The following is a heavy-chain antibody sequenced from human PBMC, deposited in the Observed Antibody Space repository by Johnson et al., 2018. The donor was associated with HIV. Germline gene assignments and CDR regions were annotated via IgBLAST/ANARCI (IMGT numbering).Heavy chain of an antibody. CDR2: ISYDGNNK. V-gene: IGHV3-30*04. CDR1: GFTFSTYS. CDR3: AKGKIGGGSYSAPDAFDM. D-gene: IGHD1-26*01. J-gene: IGHJ3*02. Sequence: QVQLVESGGGVVQPGRSLRLSCAASGFTFSTYSMHWVRQAPGMRLEWVAVISYDGNNKYYADSLKGRFTISRDNSKNTLYLQMNSLRAEDTAVYSCAKGKIGGGSYSAPDAFDMWGQGTMVTVAS.